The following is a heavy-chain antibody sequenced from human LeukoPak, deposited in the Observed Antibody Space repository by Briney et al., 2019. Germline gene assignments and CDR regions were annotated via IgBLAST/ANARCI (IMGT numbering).Heavy chain of an antibody. V-gene: IGHV3-30*04. CDR3: ATISGYDYSLDFDY. Sequence: GRSLRLSCAASGFTFSSYAMHWVRQAPGKGLEWVAVISYDGSNKYYADSVKGRFTISRDNSKNTLYLQMNSLRAEDTAVYYCATISGYDYSLDFDYWGQETLVTVSS. CDR2: ISYDGSNK. CDR1: GFTFSSYA. J-gene: IGHJ4*02. D-gene: IGHD5-12*01.